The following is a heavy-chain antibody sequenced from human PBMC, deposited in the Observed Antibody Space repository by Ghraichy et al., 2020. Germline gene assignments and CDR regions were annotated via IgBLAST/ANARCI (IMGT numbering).Heavy chain of an antibody. CDR3: AEGTSSSSLRS. CDR2: ISSSSSNI. D-gene: IGHD2-2*01. J-gene: IGHJ6*02. CDR1: GFIFSSYN. Sequence: GGSLRLSCAASGFIFSSYNMNWVRQAPGKGLEWVSYISSSSSNIYYADSVKGRFTISRDNAKNSLYLQMNSLRAEDTAVYYCAEGTSSSSLRSWGQGTTVTVSS. V-gene: IGHV3-48*01.